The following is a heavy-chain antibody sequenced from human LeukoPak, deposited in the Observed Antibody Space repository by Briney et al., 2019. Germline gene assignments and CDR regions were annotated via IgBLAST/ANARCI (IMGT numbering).Heavy chain of an antibody. CDR1: GFTFSSYG. J-gene: IGHJ4*02. D-gene: IGHD3-22*01. CDR3: AKEFYDSSGHFRE. Sequence: GGSLRLSCAVSGFTFSSYGMSWVRRAPGKGLEWVSDISGSGGSTYYADSVKGRFTISRDNSKNTLYLQMNSLRAEDTAVYYCAKEFYDSSGHFREWGQGTLVTVSS. CDR2: ISGSGGST. V-gene: IGHV3-23*01.